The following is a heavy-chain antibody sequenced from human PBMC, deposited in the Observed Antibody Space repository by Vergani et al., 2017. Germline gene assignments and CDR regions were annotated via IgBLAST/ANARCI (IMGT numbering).Heavy chain of an antibody. CDR2: IRYDGSNK. D-gene: IGHD3-22*01. CDR1: GFSFGDYA. CDR3: AKEGGYYDSSGWLSMDV. J-gene: IGHJ6*02. Sequence: VQLVESGGGLVPPGRSLRLSCAASGFSFGDYAMTWVRQAPGKGLEWVAFIRYDGSNKYYADSVKGRFTISRDNSKNTLYLQMNSLRAEDTAVYYCAKEGGYYDSSGWLSMDVWGQGTTVTVSS. V-gene: IGHV3-30*02.